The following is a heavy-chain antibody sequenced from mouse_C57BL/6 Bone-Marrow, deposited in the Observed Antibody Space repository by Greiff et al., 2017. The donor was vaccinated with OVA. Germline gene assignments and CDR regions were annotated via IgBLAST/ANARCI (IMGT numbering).Heavy chain of an antibody. V-gene: IGHV1-81*01. J-gene: IGHJ2*01. CDR3: AREKAYYDFDLRY. D-gene: IGHD2-4*01. CDR2: IYPRSGNT. Sequence: VQLQQSGAELARPGASVKLSCKASGYTFTSYGISWVKQRPGQGLEWIGEIYPRSGNTYYNEKVKGKVTLTADKSTSTAYMELRGLTSGDSAVYVCAREKAYYDFDLRYWGQGTTLTVSS. CDR1: GYTFTSYG.